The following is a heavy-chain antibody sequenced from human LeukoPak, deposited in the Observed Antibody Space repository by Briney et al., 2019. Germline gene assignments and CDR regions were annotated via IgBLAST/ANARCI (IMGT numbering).Heavy chain of an antibody. CDR1: GGSISSYY. CDR2: IYTTGST. Sequence: SETLSLTCTVSGGSISSYYWSWIRQPARKGLEWIGRIYTTGSTNSNPSLKSRVTMSIDTSKNQFSLNLTSVTAADTAVYYCARDGGSVFDFWGQGTLVTVSS. D-gene: IGHD2-15*01. V-gene: IGHV4-4*07. CDR3: ARDGGSVFDF. J-gene: IGHJ4*02.